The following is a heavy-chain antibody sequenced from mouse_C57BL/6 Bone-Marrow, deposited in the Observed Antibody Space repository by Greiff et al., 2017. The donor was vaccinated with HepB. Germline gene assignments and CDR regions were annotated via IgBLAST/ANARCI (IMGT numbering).Heavy chain of an antibody. D-gene: IGHD2-13*01. Sequence: EVQLQESGPGLVKPSQSLSLTCSVTGYSITSGYYWNWIRQFPGNKLEWMGYISYDGSNNYNPSLKNRISITRDTSKNQFFLKLNSVTTEDTATYYCARVIHYYAMDYWGQGTSVTVSS. CDR2: ISYDGSN. J-gene: IGHJ4*01. CDR3: ARVIHYYAMDY. V-gene: IGHV3-6*01. CDR1: GYSITSGYY.